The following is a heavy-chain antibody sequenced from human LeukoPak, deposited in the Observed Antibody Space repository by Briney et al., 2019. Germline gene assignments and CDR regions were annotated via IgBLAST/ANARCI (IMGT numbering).Heavy chain of an antibody. CDR1: GFTFSTYG. Sequence: GGSLRLSCAASGFTFSTYGLHWVRQAPGKGLEWVAFIRNDGTNKYYADSVKGRFTISRDNAKNTLYLQMNSLRAEDTVVYYCARDGYYYGSGSRHGYNWFDPWGQGTLVTVSS. J-gene: IGHJ5*02. CDR2: IRNDGTNK. D-gene: IGHD3-10*01. CDR3: ARDGYYYGSGSRHGYNWFDP. V-gene: IGHV3-30*02.